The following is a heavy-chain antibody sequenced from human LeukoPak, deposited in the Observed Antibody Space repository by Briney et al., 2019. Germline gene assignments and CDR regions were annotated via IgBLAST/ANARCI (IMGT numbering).Heavy chain of an antibody. CDR2: TYYSGST. D-gene: IGHD3-3*01. CDR3: ARADGGAFDI. J-gene: IGHJ3*02. V-gene: IGHV4-30-4*01. CDR1: GGSISSGDYY. Sequence: NASETLSLTCTVSGGSISSGDYYWSWIRQPPGKGLEWIGYTYYSGSTYYNPSPKSRVTISVDTSKNQFSLKLSSVTAADTAVYYCARADGGAFDIWGQGTMVTVSS.